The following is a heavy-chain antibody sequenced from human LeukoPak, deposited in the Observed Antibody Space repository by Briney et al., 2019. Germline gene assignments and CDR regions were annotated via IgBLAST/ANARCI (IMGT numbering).Heavy chain of an antibody. D-gene: IGHD2-15*01. J-gene: IGHJ5*02. Sequence: GASVKVSCKASGYTFTSYYMHWVRQAPGQGLEWMGIINPSGGSTSYAQKFQGRVTMTRDTSTSTVYMELSSLRSEDTAVYYCAVHFGSRGFWFDPWGQGTLVTVSS. V-gene: IGHV1-46*01. CDR1: GYTFTSYY. CDR3: AVHFGSRGFWFDP. CDR2: INPSGGST.